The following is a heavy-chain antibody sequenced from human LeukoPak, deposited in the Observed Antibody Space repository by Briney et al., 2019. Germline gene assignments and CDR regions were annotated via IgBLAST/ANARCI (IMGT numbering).Heavy chain of an antibody. D-gene: IGHD3-22*01. CDR2: ISWNSGSI. V-gene: IGHV3-9*01. CDR1: GFTFDDYA. Sequence: PGGSLRLSCAASGFTFDDYAMHWVRQAPGKGLEWVSVISWNSGSIGYADSVKGRFTISRDNAKNSLYLQMNSLRGEDTAVYYCARDVALSTYHYDSSGLLDYWGQGTLVTVSS. CDR3: ARDVALSTYHYDSSGLLDY. J-gene: IGHJ4*02.